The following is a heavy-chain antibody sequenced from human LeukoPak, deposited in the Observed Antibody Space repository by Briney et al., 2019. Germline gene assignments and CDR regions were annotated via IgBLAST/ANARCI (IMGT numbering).Heavy chain of an antibody. CDR3: ARELPGQEGAFDI. CDR2: IYHSGST. CDR1: GGSISSYY. V-gene: IGHV4-38-2*02. D-gene: IGHD1-14*01. J-gene: IGHJ3*02. Sequence: SETLSLTCTVSGGSISSYYWSWIRQPPGKGLEWIGSIYHSGSTYYNPSLKGRVTISVDTSKNQFSLKLSSVTAADTAVYYCARELPGQEGAFDIWGQGTMVTVSS.